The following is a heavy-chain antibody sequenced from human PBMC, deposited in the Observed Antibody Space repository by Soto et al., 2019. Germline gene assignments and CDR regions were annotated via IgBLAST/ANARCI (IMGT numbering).Heavy chain of an antibody. CDR2: IIPYYGNT. CDR1: GYTFTSYG. CDR3: ARDHYDILTGYYFDY. J-gene: IGHJ4*02. Sequence: ASVKVSCKASGYTFTSYGISWVRQSPGQGLEWMGGIIPYYGNTNYAQKFQGRVTITADKSTSTAYMELSSLRSEDTAVYYCARDHYDILTGYYFDYWGQGTLVAVSS. D-gene: IGHD3-9*01. V-gene: IGHV1-18*01.